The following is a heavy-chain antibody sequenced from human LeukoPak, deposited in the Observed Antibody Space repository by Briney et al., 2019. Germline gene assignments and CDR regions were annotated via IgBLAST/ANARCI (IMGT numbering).Heavy chain of an antibody. Sequence: GGSLRLSCAVSGFTVTTNYMSWVRQAPGKGLEWVSIIHRDGSTYYADFVKGRFTTSRDTSKNTLYIQMNSLRAEDTGVYYCARDGEHVLAHDYWGQGTLVTVSS. CDR3: ARDGEHVLAHDY. D-gene: IGHD2-15*01. CDR1: GFTVTTNY. CDR2: IHRDGST. J-gene: IGHJ4*02. V-gene: IGHV3-66*01.